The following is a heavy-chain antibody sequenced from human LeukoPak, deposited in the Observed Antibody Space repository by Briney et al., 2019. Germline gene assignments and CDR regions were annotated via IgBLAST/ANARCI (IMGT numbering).Heavy chain of an antibody. J-gene: IGHJ4*02. CDR1: GFTVSSNY. V-gene: IGHV3-53*01. Sequence: GGSLRLSCAASGFTVSSNYMSWVRQAPGKGLEWVSVIYSGGSTYYADSVKGRFTISRDNSKNTLYLQMNSLRAEDTAVYYCARTKPDIVVVPAEFDYWGQGTLVTVSS. D-gene: IGHD2-2*01. CDR2: IYSGGST. CDR3: ARTKPDIVVVPAEFDY.